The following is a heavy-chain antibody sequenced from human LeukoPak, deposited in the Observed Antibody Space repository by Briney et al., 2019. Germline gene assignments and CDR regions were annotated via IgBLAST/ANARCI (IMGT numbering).Heavy chain of an antibody. CDR2: ISWDGGST. Sequence: GGSLRLSCAASGFTFDDYTMHWVRQAPGKGLEWVSLISWDGGSTYYADSVKGRFTISRDNSKNSLYLQMNSLRTEDTALYYCAKDLGIGYSSSWAFDYWGQGTLVTVSS. CDR3: AKDLGIGYSSSWAFDY. V-gene: IGHV3-43*01. CDR1: GFTFDDYT. D-gene: IGHD6-13*01. J-gene: IGHJ4*02.